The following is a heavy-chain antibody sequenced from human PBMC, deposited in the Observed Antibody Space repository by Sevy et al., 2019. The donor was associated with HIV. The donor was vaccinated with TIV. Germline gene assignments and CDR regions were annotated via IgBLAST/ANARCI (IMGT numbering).Heavy chain of an antibody. CDR1: GFTFRNYG. CDR2: MSKDGTNK. Sequence: GGSLRLSCAASGFTFRNYGMHWVRQAPCKGLEWVAVMSKDGTNKHYANSVKGRFTISRDNSKSMLYLQMDSLRAEDTAVYYCAKDTTLYSGYFNYWGQGTLVTVSS. V-gene: IGHV3-30*18. CDR3: AKDTTLYSGYFNY. J-gene: IGHJ4*02. D-gene: IGHD5-12*01.